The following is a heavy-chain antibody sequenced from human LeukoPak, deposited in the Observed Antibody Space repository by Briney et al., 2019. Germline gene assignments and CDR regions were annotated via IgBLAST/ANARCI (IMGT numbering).Heavy chain of an antibody. J-gene: IGHJ5*02. Sequence: AASVKVPCKASGYTFTNYGISWVRQAPGQGLEWMGWISGYNGNTKYAQKFQGRVTMTTDTSTSTAYMELRSLRSDDTAVYYCARDRTDIVVIPDNWFDPWGQGTLVTVSS. V-gene: IGHV1-18*01. CDR1: GYTFTNYG. CDR3: ARDRTDIVVIPDNWFDP. D-gene: IGHD2-2*01. CDR2: ISGYNGNT.